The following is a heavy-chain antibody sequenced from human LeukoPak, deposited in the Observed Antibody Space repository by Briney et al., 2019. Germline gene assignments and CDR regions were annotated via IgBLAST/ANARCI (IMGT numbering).Heavy chain of an antibody. CDR2: IYYSGSA. V-gene: IGHV4-30-4*01. CDR3: ARTSIPVAGLDY. J-gene: IGHJ4*02. CDR1: GGSISSGDYY. Sequence: SETLSLTCTVSGGSISSGDYYWSWIRQPPGKGLEWIGYIYYSGSAYYNPSLKSRVTISVDTSKNQFSLKLSSVTAADTAVYFCARTSIPVAGLDYWGQGTLVTVSS. D-gene: IGHD6-19*01.